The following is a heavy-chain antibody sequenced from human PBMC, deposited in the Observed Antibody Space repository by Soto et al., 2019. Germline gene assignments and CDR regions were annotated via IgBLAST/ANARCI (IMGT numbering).Heavy chain of an antibody. CDR3: ARKGPGYSGWKRGVGY. V-gene: IGHV1-3*01. CDR2: INAGNGNT. Sequence: ASVKVSCKASGSTFTSYAMHWVRQAPGQRLEWMGWINAGNGNTKYSQKFQGRVTITRDTSASTAYMELSSLRSEDTAVYYCARKGPGYSGWKRGVGYWGQGTLVTVSS. D-gene: IGHD5-12*01. CDR1: GSTFTSYA. J-gene: IGHJ4*02.